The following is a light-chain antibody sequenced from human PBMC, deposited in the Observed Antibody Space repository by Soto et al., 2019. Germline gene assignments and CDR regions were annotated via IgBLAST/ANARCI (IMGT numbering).Light chain of an antibody. CDR2: DVS. J-gene: IGLJ1*01. CDR1: SSDIGGYNY. Sequence: QSALTQPASVSGSPGQSTTISCTGTSSDIGGYNYVSWYQQLPGEAPKLIIYDVSDRPSGVSTRFSGSKSGNTASLTISGLQAEDEGDYYCSSFTSRHTYVFGTGTKLNVL. V-gene: IGLV2-14*01. CDR3: SSFTSRHTYV.